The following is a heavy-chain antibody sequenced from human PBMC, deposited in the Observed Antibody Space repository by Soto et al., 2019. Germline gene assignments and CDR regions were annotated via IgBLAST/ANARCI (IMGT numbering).Heavy chain of an antibody. V-gene: IGHV4-59*08. CDR2: IYYSGST. Sequence: SETLSLTCTVSGGSISSYYWSWIRQPPGKGLEWIGYIYYSGSTNYNPSLKSRVTISVDTSKNQFSLKLSSVTAADTAVYYCARHGKQRRDFDYWGQGTLVTVSS. CDR3: ARHGKQRRDFDY. CDR1: GGSISSYY. D-gene: IGHD2-15*01. J-gene: IGHJ4*02.